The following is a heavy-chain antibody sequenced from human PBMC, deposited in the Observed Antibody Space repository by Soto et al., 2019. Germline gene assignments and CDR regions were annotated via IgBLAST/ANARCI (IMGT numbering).Heavy chain of an antibody. V-gene: IGHV1-18*04. CDR1: GYTFTSYG. J-gene: IGHJ4*02. CDR3: ARGDPLRHPYYFDY. CDR2: ISAYNGNT. Sequence: ASVKVSCKASGYTFTSYGISWVRQAPGQGLEWMGWISAYNGNTNYAQKLQGRVTMTTDTSTSAAYMELRSLRSDDTAVYYCARGDPLRHPYYFDYWGQGTLVTVSS. D-gene: IGHD4-17*01.